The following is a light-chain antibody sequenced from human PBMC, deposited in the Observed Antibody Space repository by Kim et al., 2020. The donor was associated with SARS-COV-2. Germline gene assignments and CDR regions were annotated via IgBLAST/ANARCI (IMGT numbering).Light chain of an antibody. CDR1: SSNIGSNN. Sequence: QSVLTQPPSASGTPGQRVTISCSGSSSNIGSNNVNWYQQLSGTAPKLLIYSVNQRPSGVPDRFSGSKSGTSASLAISGLQSEDEADYYCVAWDDSLNGPVFGGGTQLTVL. CDR3: VAWDDSLNGPV. J-gene: IGLJ3*02. V-gene: IGLV1-44*01. CDR2: SVN.